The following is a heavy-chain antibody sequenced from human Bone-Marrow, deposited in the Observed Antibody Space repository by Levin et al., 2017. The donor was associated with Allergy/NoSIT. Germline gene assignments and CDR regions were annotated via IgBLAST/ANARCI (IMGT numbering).Heavy chain of an antibody. J-gene: IGHJ6*02. CDR3: ASLGYTISYYDYAMDV. Sequence: SETLSLTCSVSGGSISNSYWSWIRQAPGKGLEWLGYIKNSGTTKYNPSLNSRVTISADTSKNQVSLRLTSMTAADTAVYYCASLGYTISYYDYAMDVWGQGTTVTVSS. V-gene: IGHV4-59*01. D-gene: IGHD5-12*01. CDR1: GGSISNSY. CDR2: IKNSGTT.